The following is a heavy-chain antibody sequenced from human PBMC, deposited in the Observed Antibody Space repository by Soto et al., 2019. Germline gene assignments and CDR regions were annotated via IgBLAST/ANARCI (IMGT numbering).Heavy chain of an antibody. J-gene: IGHJ4*02. CDR1: GDSIGSSY. CDR3: ARSVGATFLDF. V-gene: IGHV4-59*01. D-gene: IGHD1-26*01. Sequence: SETLSLTCTVSGDSIGSSYWSWIRQSPGKGLEWIGYIYYSGSTNYNASLKSRVTISVDTSKNQFSLKLSSVTAADTAVYYCARSVGATFLDFWGQGTLVTVS. CDR2: IYYSGST.